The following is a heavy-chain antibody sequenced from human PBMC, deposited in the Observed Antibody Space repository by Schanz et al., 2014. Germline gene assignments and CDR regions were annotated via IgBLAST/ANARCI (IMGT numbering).Heavy chain of an antibody. V-gene: IGHV3-33*01. CDR3: AREDCSATSCYFRY. CDR1: GLNFDYYG. CDR2: IGYDGSEK. J-gene: IGHJ4*02. Sequence: QVQLVESGGGVVQPGRSLRLSCATSGLNFDYYGMNWVRQAPGKGLEWVANIGYDGSEKYYVDSVKGRFTISRDNSKDTLYLQMSGLTPEDTAVYYCAREDCSATSCYFRYWGQGTLVTVSA. D-gene: IGHD2-21*01.